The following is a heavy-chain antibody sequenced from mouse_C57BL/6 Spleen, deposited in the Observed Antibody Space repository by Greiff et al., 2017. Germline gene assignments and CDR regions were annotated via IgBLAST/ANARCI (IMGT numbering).Heavy chain of an antibody. D-gene: IGHD1-1*02. Sequence: QVQLKQPGTELVKPGASVKLSCKASGYTFTSYTMHWVKQRPGQGLEWIGYINPSSGYTKYNQKFKDKATLTADKSSSTAYMQLSSLTSEDSAVYYCARRGGSYAMDYWGQGTSVTVSS. CDR2: INPSSGYT. CDR3: ARRGGSYAMDY. J-gene: IGHJ4*01. CDR1: GYTFTSYT. V-gene: IGHV1S26*01.